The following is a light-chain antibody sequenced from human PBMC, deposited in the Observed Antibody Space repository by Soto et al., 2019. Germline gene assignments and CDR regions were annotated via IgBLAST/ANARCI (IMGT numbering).Light chain of an antibody. V-gene: IGKV3-15*01. J-gene: IGKJ4*01. Sequence: EIVMTQSPATLSVSPGERATLSCRASQSVNGNLAWYQQKPGQAPRLLIFSASTRATGVPARFSGSGSGTEFTLTITSLQSEDFAVYYCQQHNNWPLTFGGGTKVEIK. CDR2: SAS. CDR3: QQHNNWPLT. CDR1: QSVNGN.